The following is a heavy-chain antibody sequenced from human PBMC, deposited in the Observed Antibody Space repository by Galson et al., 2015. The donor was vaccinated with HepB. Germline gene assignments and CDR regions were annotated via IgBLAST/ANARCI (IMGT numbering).Heavy chain of an antibody. V-gene: IGHV3-15*01. J-gene: IGHJ6*02. D-gene: IGHD6-25*01. CDR3: TTDRTFSSVYYVNYYYYAMLV. Sequence: SLRLSCAASGFTFNNAWMSWVRQAPGKGLEWVGRIKSKTDCGTTDYAAPVKGRFSISRDDSKNILYLQMNSLKTDDTAVYYCTTDRTFSSVYYVNYYYYAMLVWGQGTTVTVSS. CDR1: GFTFNNAW. CDR2: IKSKTDCGTT.